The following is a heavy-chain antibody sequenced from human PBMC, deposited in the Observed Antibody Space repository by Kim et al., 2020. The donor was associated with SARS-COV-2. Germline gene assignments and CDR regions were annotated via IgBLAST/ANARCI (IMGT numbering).Heavy chain of an antibody. CDR2: IKQDGSEK. V-gene: IGHV3-7*03. Sequence: GGSLRLSCAASGFTFSSYWMSWVRQAPGKGPEWVANIKQDGSEKYYVDSVKGRFTISRDNAKNSLYLQMNSLRAEGTAVYYCASGGYYGSGGFSGYWGQGTLVTVSS. J-gene: IGHJ4*02. CDR1: GFTFSSYW. CDR3: ASGGYYGSGGFSGY. D-gene: IGHD3-10*01.